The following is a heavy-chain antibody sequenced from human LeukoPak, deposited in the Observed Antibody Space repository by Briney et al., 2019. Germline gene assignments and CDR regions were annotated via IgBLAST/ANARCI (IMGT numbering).Heavy chain of an antibody. Sequence: SETLSLTCAVYGGSFSGYYWSWIRQPPGKGLEWIGEINHSGSTNYNPSLKSRVTISVDTSKNQFSLKLSSVTAADTAVHYCARGFESGWSFYYYYYGMDVWGQGTTVTVSS. V-gene: IGHV4-34*01. CDR2: INHSGST. CDR1: GGSFSGYY. D-gene: IGHD6-19*01. J-gene: IGHJ6*02. CDR3: ARGFESGWSFYYYYYGMDV.